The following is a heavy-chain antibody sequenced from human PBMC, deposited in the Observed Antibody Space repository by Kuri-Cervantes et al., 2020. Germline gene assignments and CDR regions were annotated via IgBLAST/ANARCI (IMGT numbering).Heavy chain of an antibody. J-gene: IGHJ4*02. CDR2: IWYDGSNK. Sequence: GGSLRLSCAASGFTFSSCGMHWVRQAPGKGLEWVAVIWYDGSNKYYADSVKGRFTISRDNSKNTLYLQMNSLRAEDTAVYYCARAGSDGFGFDYWGQGTLVTVSS. CDR3: ARAGSDGFGFDY. CDR1: GFTFSSCG. D-gene: IGHD3-16*01. V-gene: IGHV3-33*01.